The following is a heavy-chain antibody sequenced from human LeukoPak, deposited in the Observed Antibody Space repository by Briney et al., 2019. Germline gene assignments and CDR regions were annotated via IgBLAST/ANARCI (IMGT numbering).Heavy chain of an antibody. J-gene: IGHJ3*02. CDR3: ARDRKGVTYYYDSDDAFDI. Sequence: GGSLRLSCAASGFTFSNYAMSWVRQAPGKGLEWVSVISGSGGTTYYANSVRGRFTISRDNSKNTLYLQMNSLRAEDTAVYYCARDRKGVTYYYDSDDAFDIWGQGTMVTVSS. V-gene: IGHV3-23*01. CDR1: GFTFSNYA. D-gene: IGHD3-22*01. CDR2: ISGSGGTT.